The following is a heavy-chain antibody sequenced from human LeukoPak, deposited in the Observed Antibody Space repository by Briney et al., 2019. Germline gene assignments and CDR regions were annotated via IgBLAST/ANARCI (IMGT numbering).Heavy chain of an antibody. V-gene: IGHV4-59*01. Sequence: SETLSLTCTVSGGSISSYYWSWIRQPPGKGLEWIGYIYYSGSTNYNPSLKSRVTISVDTSKNQFSLKLSSVPAADTAVYYCASSKVRGVIRALDYWGQGALVTVSS. CDR2: IYYSGST. CDR3: ASSKVRGVIRALDY. CDR1: GGSISSYY. J-gene: IGHJ4*02. D-gene: IGHD3-10*01.